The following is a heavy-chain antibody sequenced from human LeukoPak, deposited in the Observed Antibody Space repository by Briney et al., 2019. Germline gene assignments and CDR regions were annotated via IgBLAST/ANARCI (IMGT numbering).Heavy chain of an antibody. CDR3: ARQGAASYYYGSGSSDY. V-gene: IGHV3-48*03. CDR2: ISSSGSTI. Sequence: GGSLRLSCAASGFTFSSYEMNWVRQAPGKGLEWVSYISSSGSTIYYADSVKGRFTISRDNAKNSLYLQMNSLRAEDTAVYYCARQGAASYYYGSGSSDYWGQGTLVTVSS. CDR1: GFTFSSYE. D-gene: IGHD3-10*01. J-gene: IGHJ4*02.